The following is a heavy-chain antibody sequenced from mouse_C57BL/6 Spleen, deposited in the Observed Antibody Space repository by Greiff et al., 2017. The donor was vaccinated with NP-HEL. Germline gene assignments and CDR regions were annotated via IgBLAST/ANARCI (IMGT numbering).Heavy chain of an antibody. CDR1: GYSFTSYY. CDR3: APSIYDGSLPMDY. D-gene: IGHD2-3*01. CDR2: IYPGSGNT. Sequence: QVQLQQSGPELVKPGASVKISCKASGYSFTSYYIHWVKQRPGQGLEWIGWIYPGSGNTKYNEKFKGKATLTADTSSSTAYMQLSSLTSEDSAVYYCAPSIYDGSLPMDYWGQGTSVTVSS. J-gene: IGHJ4*01. V-gene: IGHV1-66*01.